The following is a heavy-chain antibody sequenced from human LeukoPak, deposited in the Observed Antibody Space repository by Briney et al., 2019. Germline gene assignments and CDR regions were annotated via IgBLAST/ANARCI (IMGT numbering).Heavy chain of an antibody. V-gene: IGHV3-66*04. CDR2: MYSGGTT. J-gene: IGHJ4*02. D-gene: IGHD3-9*01. CDR1: GFTVSNNY. Sequence: GGSLRLSCAVPGFTVSNNYMSWVRQAPGKGLEWVSVMYSGGTTVYADSVKGRLTISRDNSRNTVYLQMNSLRVEDTAVYYYARLDLVSGYDYWGQGTLVTVSS. CDR3: ARLDLVSGYDY.